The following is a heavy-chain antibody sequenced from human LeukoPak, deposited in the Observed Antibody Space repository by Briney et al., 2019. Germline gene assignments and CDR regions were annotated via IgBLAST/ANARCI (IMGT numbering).Heavy chain of an antibody. V-gene: IGHV3-74*01. Sequence: GGSLRLSCAASGFTFSSYWMHWVRQAPGKGLVWVSRINSDGSSASYADSVKGRFTISRDNAKNTLYLQMNSLRAEDTAVYYCARGSVAGTGYFDYWGQGTLVTVSS. CDR1: GFTFSSYW. J-gene: IGHJ4*02. CDR2: INSDGSSA. CDR3: ARGSVAGTGYFDY. D-gene: IGHD6-19*01.